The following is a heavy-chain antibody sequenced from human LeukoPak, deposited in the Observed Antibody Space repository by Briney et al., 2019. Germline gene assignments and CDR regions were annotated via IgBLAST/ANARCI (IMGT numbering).Heavy chain of an antibody. CDR2: INSNGSAT. Sequence: GGSLRLSCTASGFTFSDYWMRWVRHTPGKGLKWVSKINSNGSATHYAESVKGRFTISRDNRKNTLYLQMNSLRAEDTAVYYCARDVYGLGASWGQGALVTASS. J-gene: IGHJ5*02. V-gene: IGHV3-74*01. CDR1: GFTFSDYW. CDR3: ARDVYGLGAS. D-gene: IGHD2-8*01.